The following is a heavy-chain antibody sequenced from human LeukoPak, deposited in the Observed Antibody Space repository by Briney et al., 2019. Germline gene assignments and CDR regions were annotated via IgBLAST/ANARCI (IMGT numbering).Heavy chain of an antibody. D-gene: IGHD4-17*01. CDR3: ARVMTTVTNYYYYGMDV. CDR1: GFTFSSYA. V-gene: IGHV3-23*01. Sequence: GGSLRLYCAASGFTFSSYALSWVRQAPGKGLEWVSAISSKGDYTYYADSVKGRFTISRDNSKNTLYLQMNSLRDEDTAVYYCARVMTTVTNYYYYGMDVWRQGTTVTVSS. J-gene: IGHJ6*02. CDR2: ISSKGDYT.